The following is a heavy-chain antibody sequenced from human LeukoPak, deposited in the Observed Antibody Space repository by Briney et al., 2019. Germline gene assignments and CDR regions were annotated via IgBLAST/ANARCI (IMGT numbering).Heavy chain of an antibody. CDR1: GFTFSSYA. CDR2: ISGSGGST. J-gene: IGHJ4*02. V-gene: IGHV3-23*01. Sequence: GGSLRLSCAASGFTFSSYAMSWVRQAPGEGLEWVSAISGSGGSTYYADSVKGRFTISRDNSKNTLYLQMNSLRAEDTAVYYCAKKEAYYYGSGSDYFDYWGQGTLVTVSS. CDR3: AKKEAYYYGSGSDYFDY. D-gene: IGHD3-10*01.